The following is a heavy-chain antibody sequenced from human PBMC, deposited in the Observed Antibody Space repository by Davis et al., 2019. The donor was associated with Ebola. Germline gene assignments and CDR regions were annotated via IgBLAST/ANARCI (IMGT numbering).Heavy chain of an antibody. CDR1: GYTFTSYG. CDR2: ISAYNGNT. J-gene: IGHJ5*02. Sequence: ASVKVSCKASGYTFTSYGISWVRQAPGQGLEWMGWISAYNGNTNYAQKLQGRVTMTTDTSTSTAYMELRSLRSDDTAVYYCARDPLWTPSGRGWFDPWGQGTLVTVSS. CDR3: ARDPLWTPSGRGWFDP. V-gene: IGHV1-18*01. D-gene: IGHD2-15*01.